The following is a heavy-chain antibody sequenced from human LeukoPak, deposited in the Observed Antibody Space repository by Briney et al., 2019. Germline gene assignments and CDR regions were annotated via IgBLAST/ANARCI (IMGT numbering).Heavy chain of an antibody. CDR1: GGSIGSYY. CDR3: AREDPQTTVPEGLDV. V-gene: IGHV4-59*01. D-gene: IGHD4-17*01. CDR2: IYYSGTT. J-gene: IGHJ6*02. Sequence: SEALSLTCAVSGGSIGSYYWSWLRQPPGRGLEWIGYIYYSGTTNCNPSLKSRVTISVDTSKNQFSLKLTSVTAADTAVYYCAREDPQTTVPEGLDVWGQGTTVTVSS.